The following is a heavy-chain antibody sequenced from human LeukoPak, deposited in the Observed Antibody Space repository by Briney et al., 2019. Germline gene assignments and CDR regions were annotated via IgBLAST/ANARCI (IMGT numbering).Heavy chain of an antibody. D-gene: IGHD6-19*01. V-gene: IGHV3-9*01. CDR1: GFTFDDYA. CDR3: AKDLGSGWYEVDY. Sequence: GGSLRLSCAASGFTFDDYAMHWVRQAPGKGLEWVSGISWNSGSIGYADSVKGRFTISRDNAKNSLYLQMNSLRAEDTALYYCAKDLGSGWYEVDYWGQGTLVTVSS. CDR2: ISWNSGSI. J-gene: IGHJ4*02.